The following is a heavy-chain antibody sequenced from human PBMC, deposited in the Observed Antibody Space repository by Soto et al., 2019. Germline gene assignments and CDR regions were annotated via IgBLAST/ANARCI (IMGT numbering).Heavy chain of an antibody. CDR1: GGSISSSTYH. CDR3: ARHGDSGYDYFAY. J-gene: IGHJ4*02. D-gene: IGHD5-12*01. Sequence: SETLSLTCTVSGGSISSSTYHWGWIRQPPGKGLEWIASMYDSGSTHFNPSLKGRVTISVDTSKNQFSLKVNSVTAADTAVYYCARHGDSGYDYFAYWGQGTLVTVSS. V-gene: IGHV4-39*01. CDR2: MYDSGST.